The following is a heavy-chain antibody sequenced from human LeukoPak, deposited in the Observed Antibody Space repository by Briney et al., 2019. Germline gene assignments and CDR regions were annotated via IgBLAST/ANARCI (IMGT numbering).Heavy chain of an antibody. CDR1: GFTFSDFY. D-gene: IGHD6-25*01. CDR3: ARGGTAAAGFFDY. CDR2: ISSTGGYT. J-gene: IGHJ4*02. V-gene: IGHV3-11*05. Sequence: GGSLRLSCAASGFTFSDFYMNWIRQAPGKGLECVLFISSTGGYTNHADSVKGRFTISRDNAKNSLYLQMNSLRAEDTAVYYCARGGTAAAGFFDYWGQGTLVTVSS.